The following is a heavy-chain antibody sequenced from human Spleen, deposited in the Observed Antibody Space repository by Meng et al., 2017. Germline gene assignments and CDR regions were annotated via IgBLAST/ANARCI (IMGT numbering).Heavy chain of an antibody. D-gene: IGHD1-26*01. V-gene: IGHV4-59*01. J-gene: IGHJ4*02. Sequence: SETLSLTCTVSGGSISSYYWSWIRQPPGKGLEWIGYIYYSGSTNYNPSLKSRVTISVDRSKNQFSLKLSSVTAADTAVYYCARDIREVGATYYFDYWGRGTLVTVSS. CDR1: GGSISSYY. CDR2: IYYSGST. CDR3: ARDIREVGATYYFDY.